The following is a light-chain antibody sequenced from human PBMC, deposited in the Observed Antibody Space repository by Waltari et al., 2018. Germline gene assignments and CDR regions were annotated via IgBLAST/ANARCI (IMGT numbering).Light chain of an antibody. V-gene: IGLV1-47*01. Sequence: QSVLTQPPPLSGTPGQRVTISCSGSSSNIGTTYVFWYQQFPGRAPKLLIYLDDHRPSGVPDRFSASKTGSSASLTISGLRPEDEADYHCAGWDDSLTGVVFGGGTKLTV. CDR1: SSNIGTTY. CDR3: AGWDDSLTGVV. J-gene: IGLJ2*01. CDR2: LDD.